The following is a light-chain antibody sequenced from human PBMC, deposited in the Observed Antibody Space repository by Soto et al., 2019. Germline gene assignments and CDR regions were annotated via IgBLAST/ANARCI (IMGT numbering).Light chain of an antibody. CDR3: QQSYSKTLT. CDR1: QSVSSN. J-gene: IGKJ1*01. Sequence: EILMTQSPSTLAVSPGERATLSCRASQSVSSNLAWYQQKPGQAPRLLIYGASTRATGIPARFSGSGSGTEFTLTISSLQPEDSETYYCQQSYSKTLTFGQGTKVDIK. CDR2: GAS. V-gene: IGKV3D-15*01.